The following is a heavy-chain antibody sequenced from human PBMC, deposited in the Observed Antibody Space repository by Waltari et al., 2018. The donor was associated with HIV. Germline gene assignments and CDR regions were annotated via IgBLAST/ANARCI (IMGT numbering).Heavy chain of an antibody. V-gene: IGHV3-9*01. CDR2: MSWNSGSI. J-gene: IGHJ4*02. CDR1: GFTFGAYV. D-gene: IGHD1-26*01. CDR3: AKAIGQVGAPFDY. Sequence: EVQLVESGGGLVQPGRSLRLSCAASGFTFGAYVMIWVRPAPGKGLEWVSGMSWNSGSIGYSDSVKGRFTISRDNANNSLYLQMNSLRAEDTALYYCAKAIGQVGAPFDYWGQGTLVTVSS.